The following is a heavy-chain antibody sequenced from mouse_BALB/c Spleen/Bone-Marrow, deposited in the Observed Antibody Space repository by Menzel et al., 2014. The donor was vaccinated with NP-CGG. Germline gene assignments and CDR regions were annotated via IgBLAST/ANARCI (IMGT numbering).Heavy chain of an antibody. V-gene: IGHV14-3*02. CDR2: IDPANGNT. J-gene: IGHJ3*01. Sequence: EVKLMESGAELVKPGASVKLSCTASGFNIKDTYMHWVKQRPEQGLEWIGRIDPANGNTKYDPKFQGKATITADTSPNTAYLQLSSLTSEDTAVYYCASYYYGSSRFAYWGQGTLVTVSA. CDR3: ASYYYGSSRFAY. CDR1: GFNIKDTY. D-gene: IGHD1-1*01.